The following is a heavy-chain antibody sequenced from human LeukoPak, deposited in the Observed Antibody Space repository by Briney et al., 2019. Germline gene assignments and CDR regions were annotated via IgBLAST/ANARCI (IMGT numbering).Heavy chain of an antibody. CDR2: IYYSGST. Sequence: SETLSPTCAVYGGSFSGYYWSWIRQPPGKGLEWIGYIYYSGSTNYNPSLKSRVTISVDTSKNQFSLKLSSVTAADTAVYYCARVPVGTWFDPWGQGTLVTVSS. CDR3: ARVPVGTWFDP. V-gene: IGHV4-59*01. D-gene: IGHD7-27*01. CDR1: GGSFSGYY. J-gene: IGHJ5*02.